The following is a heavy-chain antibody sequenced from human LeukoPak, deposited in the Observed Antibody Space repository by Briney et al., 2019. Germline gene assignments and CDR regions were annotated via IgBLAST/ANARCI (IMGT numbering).Heavy chain of an antibody. J-gene: IGHJ6*03. D-gene: IGHD4-11*01. CDR2: VDNTGSP. CDR3: ARGRVSSSTWYSTYYYFFYMDF. CDR1: DDSITMYY. V-gene: IGHV4-59*01. Sequence: SETLSLTCTVSDDSITMYYWTWIRQPPGKGLEWIGYVDNTGSPKFNPSLNGRVSISRDTSNNFFSLRLRSVTAADTAVYFCARGRVSSSTWYSTYYYFFYMDFWGKGTTVTVSS.